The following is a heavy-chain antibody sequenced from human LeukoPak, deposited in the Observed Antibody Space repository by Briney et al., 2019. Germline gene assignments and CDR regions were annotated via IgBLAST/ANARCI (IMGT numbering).Heavy chain of an antibody. CDR3: ARVLGTMVRGVSGDFDY. J-gene: IGHJ4*02. D-gene: IGHD3-10*01. CDR1: GFTFSSYW. Sequence: GGSLRLSCAASGFTFSSYWMSWVRQAPGKGLEWVANIKQDGSEKYYVDSVKGRFTISRDNAKNSLYLQMNSLRAEDTAVYYCARVLGTMVRGVSGDFDYWGQGTLVTVSS. CDR2: IKQDGSEK. V-gene: IGHV3-7*01.